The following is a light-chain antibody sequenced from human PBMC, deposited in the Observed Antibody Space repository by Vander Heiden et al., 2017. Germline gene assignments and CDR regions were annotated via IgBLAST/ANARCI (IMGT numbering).Light chain of an antibody. Sequence: SYVLPQPPSVSVSPGRTARLACGGDNIGSNSVHWYQQKPGQAPVLVVYDDSDRPSRIPERFSGSNSGNTATLTISRVEAGDEADYYCQVWDTSSDHLIFGGGTKLTVL. CDR1: NIGSNS. CDR2: DDS. J-gene: IGLJ2*01. V-gene: IGLV3-21*02. CDR3: QVWDTSSDHLI.